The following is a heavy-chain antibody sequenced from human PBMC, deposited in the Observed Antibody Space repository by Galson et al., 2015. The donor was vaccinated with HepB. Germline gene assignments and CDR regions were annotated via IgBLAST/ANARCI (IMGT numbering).Heavy chain of an antibody. D-gene: IGHD6-6*01. Sequence: SLRLSCAASGFTFSSYTMNWVRQAPGKGLEWVSSISSSTSYIYYADSVKGRFTISRDDAENSLYLQMNSLRAEDTAVYFCARDRNGYSSSSGLDYWGHGTLVTVSS. CDR2: ISSSTSYI. CDR1: GFTFSSYT. V-gene: IGHV3-21*01. CDR3: ARDRNGYSSSSGLDY. J-gene: IGHJ4*01.